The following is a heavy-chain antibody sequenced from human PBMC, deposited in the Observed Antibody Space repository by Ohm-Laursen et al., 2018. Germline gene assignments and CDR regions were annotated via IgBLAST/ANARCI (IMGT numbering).Heavy chain of an antibody. J-gene: IGHJ4*02. CDR2: IYYSGST. CDR1: GGSISPYY. D-gene: IGHD2-2*01. CDR3: VRGGTLFRSSSDSDYFDY. Sequence: SQTLSLTCTVSGGSISPYYGSWIRQPPGRGLEWIGYIYYSGSTKYNPSLKSRVTISAETSKNQLSVNVRSVTAADTAVYYCVRGGTLFRSSSDSDYFDYWGQGTLVTVSS. V-gene: IGHV4-59*01.